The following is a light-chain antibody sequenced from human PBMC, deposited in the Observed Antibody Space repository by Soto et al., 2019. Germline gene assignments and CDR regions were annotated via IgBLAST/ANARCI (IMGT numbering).Light chain of an antibody. CDR3: QQRRDWPLT. V-gene: IGKV3-11*01. CDR1: QSISSS. J-gene: IGKJ4*01. Sequence: EIVLTQSPATLSLSPGERATLSCRASQSISSSLGWYRQKPGQLPRLLIYEASNRATGIPARFSGSGSGTDFTLTISSLEPEDFAVYYCQQRRDWPLTFGGGTKVEIK. CDR2: EAS.